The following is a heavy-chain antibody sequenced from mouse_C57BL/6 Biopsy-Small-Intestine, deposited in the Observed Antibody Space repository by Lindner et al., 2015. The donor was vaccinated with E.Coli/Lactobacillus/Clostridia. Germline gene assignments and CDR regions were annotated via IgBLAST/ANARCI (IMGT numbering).Heavy chain of an antibody. J-gene: IGHJ1*01. V-gene: IGHV1-84*01. CDR3: ARSRGITLNYGLDV. Sequence: SVKVSCKTSGYSFSDYFIHWVRQAPGQGLEWMGWLNSHSGATKYAQKFQGRVTMTRDTSITTAYMEVAGLTSDDSALYFCARSRGITLNYGLDVWGQGTRVTVSS. CDR2: LNSHSGAT. CDR1: GYSFSDYF. D-gene: IGHD1-1*02.